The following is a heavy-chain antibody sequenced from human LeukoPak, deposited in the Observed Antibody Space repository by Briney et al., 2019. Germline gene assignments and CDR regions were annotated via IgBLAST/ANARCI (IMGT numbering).Heavy chain of an antibody. Sequence: GGSLRLSRAASGFTFSSYAMSWVRQAPGKGLEWVSAISGSGGSTYYADSVKGRFTISRDNSKNTLYLQMNSLRAEDTAVYYCAKPQPFYYYDSSGYFDYWGQGTLVTVSS. CDR1: GFTFSSYA. D-gene: IGHD3-22*01. J-gene: IGHJ4*02. CDR2: ISGSGGST. CDR3: AKPQPFYYYDSSGYFDY. V-gene: IGHV3-23*01.